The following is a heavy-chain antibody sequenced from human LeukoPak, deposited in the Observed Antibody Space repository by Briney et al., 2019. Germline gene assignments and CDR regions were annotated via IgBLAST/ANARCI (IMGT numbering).Heavy chain of an antibody. CDR3: ARRAFYYYDSSGFYDAFDI. J-gene: IGHJ3*02. CDR2: VFYAGST. D-gene: IGHD3-22*01. V-gene: IGHV4-39*01. Sequence: PSETLSLTCTVSGGSISNINNFWGWIRQPPGKGLEWIGNVFYAGSTYYNPSLKSRVTISVDTSKNPFSLKLSSVTAADTAVYYCARRAFYYYDSSGFYDAFDIWGRGTMVTVSS. CDR1: GGSISNINNF.